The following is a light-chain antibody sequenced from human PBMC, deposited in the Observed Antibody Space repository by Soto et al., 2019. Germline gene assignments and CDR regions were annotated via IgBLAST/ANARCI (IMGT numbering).Light chain of an antibody. Sequence: EIVLTQSPGTLSLSPGERATLSCRASQSVSSSSLAWYQQKPGQAPRLLIYAASIMATDIPDRLSGSGSGTDLTLTISRMDPEDFAVFYCQHYGSSSITFGQVTRLEIK. CDR2: AAS. CDR1: QSVSSSS. J-gene: IGKJ5*01. V-gene: IGKV3-20*01. CDR3: QHYGSSSIT.